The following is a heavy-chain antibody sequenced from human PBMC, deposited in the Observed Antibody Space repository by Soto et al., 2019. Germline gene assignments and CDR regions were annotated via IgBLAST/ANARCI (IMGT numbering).Heavy chain of an antibody. V-gene: IGHV1-69*06. CDR1: GGTFSSYA. D-gene: IGHD4-17*01. J-gene: IGHJ4*02. Sequence: QVQLVQSGAEVKKPGSSVKVSCKASGGTFSSYAISWVRQAPGQGLEWMGGVIPIFGTANYAQKFQGRVTITADKSTSTAYMELSSLRSEDTAVYYCARDPTERQNQVDYGYWGQGTLVTVSS. CDR2: VIPIFGTA. CDR3: ARDPTERQNQVDYGY.